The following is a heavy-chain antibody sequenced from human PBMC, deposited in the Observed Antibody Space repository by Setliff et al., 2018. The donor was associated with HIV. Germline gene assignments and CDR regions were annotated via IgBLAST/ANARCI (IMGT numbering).Heavy chain of an antibody. CDR2: ISYSGIT. CDR3: ARVLGVRRDYYDSSAPLRAAFDI. J-gene: IGHJ3*02. Sequence: SETLSLTCTVSGGSITSGAASWSWIRQHPGKCLKWIAYISYSGITYYDPSLKSRLTMSVDTSNNQFSLKLSSATDADTAVYYCARVLGVRRDYYDSSAPLRAAFDIWGQGTMVTVSS. D-gene: IGHD3-22*01. CDR1: GGSITSGAAS. V-gene: IGHV4-31*03.